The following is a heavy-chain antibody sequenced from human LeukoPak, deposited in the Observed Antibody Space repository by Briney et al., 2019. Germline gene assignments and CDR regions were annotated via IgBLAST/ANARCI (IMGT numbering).Heavy chain of an antibody. D-gene: IGHD3-10*01. CDR1: GFTFSSYS. Sequence: GGSLRLSCAASGFTFSSYSMNWVRQAPGKGLEWVSSISSGSSYIYYADSVKGRFTISRENAKNSLYLQMDSLRAEDTAVYYCARLTGNYGDYWGQGTLVTISS. CDR2: ISSGSSYI. CDR3: ARLTGNYGDY. J-gene: IGHJ4*02. V-gene: IGHV3-21*01.